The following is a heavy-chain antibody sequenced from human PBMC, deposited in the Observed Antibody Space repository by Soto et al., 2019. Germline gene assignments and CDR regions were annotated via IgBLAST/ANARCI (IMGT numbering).Heavy chain of an antibody. CDR1: GFTLSGYS. V-gene: IGHV3-21*06. CDR3: AKFTEPGYSSIWYYFEY. J-gene: IGHJ4*02. D-gene: IGHD6-19*01. CDR2: IRSRSTNS. Sequence: GGSLRLSCVGSGFTLSGYSMAWVRQAPGRGLEWVASIRSRSTNSDYADSVKGRFTISRDNAKNLVSLQMSSLRGEDTAMYYCAKFTEPGYSSIWYYFEYWGQGTPVTVSS.